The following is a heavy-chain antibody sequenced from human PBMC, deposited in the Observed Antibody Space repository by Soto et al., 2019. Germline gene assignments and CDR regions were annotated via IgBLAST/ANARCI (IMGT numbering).Heavy chain of an antibody. V-gene: IGHV5-10-1*01. CDR3: ARMAMVRGVPIYGMDV. Sequence: EVQLVQSGAEVKKPGESLRISCKGSGYSFTSYWISWVRQMPGKGLEWMGRIDPSDSYTNYSPSFQGDVTISADKSISTAYLQCSSLKASDTAMYYCARMAMVRGVPIYGMDVWGQGTTVTVSS. CDR2: IDPSDSYT. CDR1: GYSFTSYW. D-gene: IGHD3-10*01. J-gene: IGHJ6*01.